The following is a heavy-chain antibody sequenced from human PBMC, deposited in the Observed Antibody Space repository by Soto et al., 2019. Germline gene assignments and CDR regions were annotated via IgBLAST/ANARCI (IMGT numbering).Heavy chain of an antibody. CDR3: ARDHCSSSICYPRWYFDL. V-gene: IGHV3-11*01. J-gene: IGHJ2*01. D-gene: IGHD2-2*01. CDR2: ISNTGTTI. Sequence: PGVSLRLSCTASGFTFNDYYMNWFRQAPVNGLELISYISNTGTTIYYAHSVKGRFTISRDTSKNSLFLQMNSLRGEDSALYYCARDHCSSSICYPRWYFDLWGRGTLVTVSS. CDR1: GFTFNDYY.